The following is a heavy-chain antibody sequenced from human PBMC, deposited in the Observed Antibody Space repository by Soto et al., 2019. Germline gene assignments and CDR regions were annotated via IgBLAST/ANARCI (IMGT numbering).Heavy chain of an antibody. CDR2: INSGNGKT. J-gene: IGHJ4*02. V-gene: IGHV1-3*01. D-gene: IGHD6-19*01. CDR3: ARARYSSGWDLDF. CDR1: GYTFTTYP. Sequence: QVQLVQSGAEARKPGASVNVSCKASGYTFTTYPIHWVRQAPGQRLEWMGWINSGNGKTKYAPKFQARVTITWDTSATTAKMELSSLTAEDTAVYYCARARYSSGWDLDFWGQGTLVSVSS.